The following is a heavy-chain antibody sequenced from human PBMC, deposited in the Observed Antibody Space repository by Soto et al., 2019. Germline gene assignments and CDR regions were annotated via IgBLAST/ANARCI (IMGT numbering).Heavy chain of an antibody. CDR1: GGSISNSDYY. CDR3: SSHFDYPHAFDV. D-gene: IGHD5-12*01. Sequence: QLQLQESGPRLVKPSETLSLTCFVSGGSISNSDYYWGWIRQPPGKGLEWVGTIYYSGNTVYDPSLKSRITMSVHTAQNQLSLKRSSVTAADTAVYYCSSHFDYPHAFDVWGQGTMVTVSS. V-gene: IGHV4-39*01. J-gene: IGHJ3*01. CDR2: IYYSGNT.